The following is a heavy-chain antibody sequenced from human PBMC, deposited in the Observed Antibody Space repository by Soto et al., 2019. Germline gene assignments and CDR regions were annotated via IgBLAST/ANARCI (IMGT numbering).Heavy chain of an antibody. V-gene: IGHV4-31*03. CDR2: IYYSGST. D-gene: IGHD6-13*01. CDR3: ARVGSRWPGDWFDP. Sequence: SETLSLTCTVSGGSISSGGYYWSWIRQHPGKGLEWIGYIYYSGSTYYNPSLKSRVTISVDTSKNQFSLKLSSVTAADTAVYYWARVGSRWPGDWFDPWGQGTLVTVSS. CDR1: GGSISSGGYY. J-gene: IGHJ5*02.